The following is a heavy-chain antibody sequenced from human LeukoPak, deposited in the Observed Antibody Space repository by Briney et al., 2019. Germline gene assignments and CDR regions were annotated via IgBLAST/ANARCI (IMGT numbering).Heavy chain of an antibody. CDR2: INHSGST. CDR3: ARTLRTRRGTPPHFDY. J-gene: IGHJ4*02. V-gene: IGHV4-34*01. CDR1: GGSFSGYY. D-gene: IGHD1-26*01. Sequence: SETLSLTCAVYGGSFSGYYWSWIRQPPGKGLEWIGEINHSGSTNYNPSLKSRVTISVDTSKNQFSLKLSSVTAADTAVYYCARTLRTRRGTPPHFDYWGQGTLVTVSS.